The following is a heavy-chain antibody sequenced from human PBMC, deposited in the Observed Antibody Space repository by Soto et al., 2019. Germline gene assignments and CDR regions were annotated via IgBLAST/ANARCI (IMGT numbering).Heavy chain of an antibody. CDR2: IIPIFGTA. D-gene: IGHD4-4*01. J-gene: IGHJ4*02. CDR1: GGTFSSYA. CDR3: ARAAHSSNHSPYFDY. V-gene: IGHV1-69*13. Sequence: SVKVSCKASGGTFSSYAISWVRQAPGQGLEWMGGIIPIFGTANYAQKFQGRVTITADESTSTAYMELSSPRSEDTAVYYCARAAHSSNHSPYFDYWGQGTLVTVSS.